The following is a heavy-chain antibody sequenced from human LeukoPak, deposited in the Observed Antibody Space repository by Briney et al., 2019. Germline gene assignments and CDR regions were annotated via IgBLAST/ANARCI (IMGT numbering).Heavy chain of an antibody. J-gene: IGHJ4*02. CDR1: GFTFSDYY. CDR3: ATPPRATAGTASFDY. Sequence: GGSLRLSCAASGFTFSDYYMSWIRQAPGKGLEWVSYISSSGSTIYYADSVKGRFTISRDNAKNSLYLQMNGLRAEDTAVYYCATPPRATAGTASFDYWGQGTLVTVSS. CDR2: ISSSGSTI. V-gene: IGHV3-11*01. D-gene: IGHD6-13*01.